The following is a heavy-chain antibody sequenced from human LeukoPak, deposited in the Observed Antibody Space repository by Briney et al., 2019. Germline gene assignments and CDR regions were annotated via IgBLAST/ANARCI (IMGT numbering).Heavy chain of an antibody. CDR3: ARDLEFYDFWSGSSYDAFDI. J-gene: IGHJ3*02. CDR2: IYTSGST. Sequence: SETLSLTCTVPGGSISSYYWSWIRQPAGKGLEWIGRIYTSGSTNYNPSLKSRVTMSVDTSKNQFSLKLSSVTAADTAVYYCARDLEFYDFWSGSSYDAFDIWGQGTMVTVSS. CDR1: GGSISSYY. D-gene: IGHD3-3*01. V-gene: IGHV4-4*07.